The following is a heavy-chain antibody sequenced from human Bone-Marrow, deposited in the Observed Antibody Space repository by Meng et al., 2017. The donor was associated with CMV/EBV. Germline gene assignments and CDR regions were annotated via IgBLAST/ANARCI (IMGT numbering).Heavy chain of an antibody. CDR3: ARGVFDLVGASFDY. CDR2: IKWNGGST. CDR1: GFTFDDYG. Sequence: GESLKISCSAYGFTFDDYGMNWVRQVPGKGLEWVSGIKWNGGSTRYADSVRGRFTISRDNAKNSLYLQMNSLRAEDTVVYYCARGVFDLVGASFDYWGQGTLVTVSS. D-gene: IGHD1-26*01. V-gene: IGHV3-20*04. J-gene: IGHJ4*02.